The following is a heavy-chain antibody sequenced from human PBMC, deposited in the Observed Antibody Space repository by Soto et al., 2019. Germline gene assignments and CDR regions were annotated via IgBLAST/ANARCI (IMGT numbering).Heavy chain of an antibody. CDR1: GGSISSYY. D-gene: IGHD2-8*01. V-gene: IGHV4-59*01. CDR3: ARVFFPCTNGVCLTWSAP. CDR2: IYYSGST. J-gene: IGHJ5*02. Sequence: ETLSLTCTVSGGSISSYYWSWIRQPPGKGLEWIGYIYYSGSTNYNPSLKSRVTISVDTSKNQFSLKLSSVTAADTAVYYFARVFFPCTNGVCLTWSAPWGQGTLVTVSS.